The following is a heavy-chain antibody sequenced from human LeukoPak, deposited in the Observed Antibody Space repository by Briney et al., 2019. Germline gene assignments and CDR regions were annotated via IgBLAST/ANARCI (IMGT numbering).Heavy chain of an antibody. CDR2: IVQSGRT. D-gene: IGHD6-13*01. CDR3: ARGYKGIAAAGTRHYNWFDP. J-gene: IGHJ5*02. V-gene: IGHV4-34*01. Sequence: PSETLSLTCTVSGGSFSGYYWTWIRLPPGKGLEWMAEIVQSGRTNYSPSLESRLTLSVDTSKDQFSLKLSSVTAADTAVYYCARGYKGIAAAGTRHYNWFDPWGQGTLVTVSS. CDR1: GGSFSGYY.